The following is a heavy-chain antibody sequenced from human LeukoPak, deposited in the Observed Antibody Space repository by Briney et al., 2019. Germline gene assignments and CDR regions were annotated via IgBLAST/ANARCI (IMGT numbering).Heavy chain of an antibody. Sequence: SETLSLTCIVSGGSISSYYWSWIRQPAGKGLEWIGRIYTSGSTNYNPSLKSRVTMSVDTSKNQFSLKLSSVTAADTAVYYCARGHGSYSNYYYYMDVWGKGTTVTVSS. V-gene: IGHV4-4*07. J-gene: IGHJ6*03. CDR3: ARGHGSYSNYYYYMDV. CDR1: GGSISSYY. CDR2: IYTSGST. D-gene: IGHD1-26*01.